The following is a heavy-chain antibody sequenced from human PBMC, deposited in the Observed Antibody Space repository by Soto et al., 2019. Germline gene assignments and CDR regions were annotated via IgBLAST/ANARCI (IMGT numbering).Heavy chain of an antibody. J-gene: IGHJ3*02. CDR1: GGSFSTSS. V-gene: IGHV1-69*06. CDR3: ARDPTSISTIVVGTRLDAFDI. CDR2: IIPLSDKP. Sequence: QEQLVQSGAEVKKPGSSVNVSCKASGGSFSTSSFSWVRQAPGQGFEWLGGIIPLSDKPTYAKKFQGSVTITADKYSTTVYMALSSLSSEDTAVYYCARDPTSISTIVVGTRLDAFDIWGQGTLVIVSS. D-gene: IGHD3-22*01.